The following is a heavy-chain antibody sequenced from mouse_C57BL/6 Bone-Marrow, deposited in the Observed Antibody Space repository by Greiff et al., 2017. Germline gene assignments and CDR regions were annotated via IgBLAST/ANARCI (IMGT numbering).Heavy chain of an antibody. Sequence: EVQLQQPGAELVRPGASVKLSCTASGFNIKDDYMHWVKQRPEQGLEWIGWIDPENGDTEYASKFQGKATITADTSSNTAYLQLSSLTSEDTAVYYCTTLKLAWFAYWGQGTLVTVSA. CDR3: TTLKLAWFAY. V-gene: IGHV14-4*01. CDR2: IDPENGDT. CDR1: GFNIKDDY. J-gene: IGHJ3*01.